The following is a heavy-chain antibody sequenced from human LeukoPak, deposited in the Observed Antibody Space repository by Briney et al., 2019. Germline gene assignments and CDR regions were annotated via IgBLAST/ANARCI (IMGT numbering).Heavy chain of an antibody. V-gene: IGHV1-46*01. D-gene: IGHD3-22*01. CDR2: INPSGGST. J-gene: IGHJ5*02. CDR3: ARGQSNYYDSSGYYYVENWFDP. Sequence: ASVKVSCKASGYTFTSYYMHWVRQAPGQGLEWMGIINPSGGSTSYAQIFQGRVTMTRDTSTSTVYMGLSSLRSEDTAVYYCARGQSNYYDSSGYYYVENWFDPWGQGTLVTVSS. CDR1: GYTFTSYY.